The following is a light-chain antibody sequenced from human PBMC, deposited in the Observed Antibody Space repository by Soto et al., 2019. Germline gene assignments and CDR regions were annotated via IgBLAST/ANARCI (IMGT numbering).Light chain of an antibody. V-gene: IGKV1-39*01. CDR3: KHISSSPYT. Sequence: DIQMTQSPSSLSASIGDRVTITCRASQSVTSNLNWYQQKFGETPKLLMYAASNLQGGVPSRFRGSGFGTNFTLPIGSLQPEVFATYSVKHISSSPYTFGQGTKLEV. CDR2: AAS. CDR1: QSVTSN. J-gene: IGKJ2*01.